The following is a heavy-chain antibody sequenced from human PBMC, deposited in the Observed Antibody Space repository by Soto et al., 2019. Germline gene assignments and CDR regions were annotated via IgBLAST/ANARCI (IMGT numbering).Heavy chain of an antibody. V-gene: IGHV1-69*02. D-gene: IGHD2-15*01. CDR2: IIPILGIA. J-gene: IGHJ5*02. Sequence: ASVKVSCKASGGTFSSYTISWVRQAPGQGLEWMGRIIPILGIANYAQKFQGRVTITADKSTGTAYMELSSLRSEDTAVYYCARVGEETEWFDPWGKGTLVTVSS. CDR1: GGTFSSYT. CDR3: ARVGEETEWFDP.